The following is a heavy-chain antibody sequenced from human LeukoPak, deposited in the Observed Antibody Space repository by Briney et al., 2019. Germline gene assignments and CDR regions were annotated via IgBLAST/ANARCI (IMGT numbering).Heavy chain of an antibody. Sequence: SETLSLTCTVSGGSISIYFWSWIRQPPGKGLEWIGYIYNTGSTNYNPSLKSRVITSVDTSKNQFSLKLASVTAADTAVYYCARGSDDYYYYYYMDVWGKGTTVTVSS. V-gene: IGHV4-59*01. CDR3: ARGSDDYYYYYYMDV. CDR1: GGSISIYF. J-gene: IGHJ6*03. CDR2: IYNTGST.